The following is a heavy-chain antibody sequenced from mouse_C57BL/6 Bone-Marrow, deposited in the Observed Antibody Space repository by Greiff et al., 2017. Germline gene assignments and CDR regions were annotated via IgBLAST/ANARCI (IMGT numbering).Heavy chain of an antibody. CDR3: SRRVTTVVATKDIDD. Sequence: EVKLVESGGGLVRPGGSLNLSCAASGFTFSSYTMSWVRQTRERRVQGVACISGGGGSAYYPESVEGLFSISRDNDENILNLQMSRLRSEDTALYYCSRRVTTVVATKDIDDWGTGTTVTVSS. CDR2: ISGGGGSA. D-gene: IGHD1-1*01. CDR1: GFTFSSYT. J-gene: IGHJ1*03. V-gene: IGHV5-9*01.